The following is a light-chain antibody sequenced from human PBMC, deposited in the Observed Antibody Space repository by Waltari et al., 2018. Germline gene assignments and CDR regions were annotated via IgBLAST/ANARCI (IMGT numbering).Light chain of an antibody. CDR2: WAS. CDR1: QSVSFTSIDKHY. V-gene: IGKV4-1*01. Sequence: DIVMTQSPDFLAVSLGERATINCRSSQSVSFTSIDKHYVAWFQPKPGQSPKRLIYWASTRQSGVPDRFSGSGSGAEFSLTIDNLQAEDVAVYYCQQYYTTPRTVGQGTKLEIK. J-gene: IGKJ2*01. CDR3: QQYYTTPRT.